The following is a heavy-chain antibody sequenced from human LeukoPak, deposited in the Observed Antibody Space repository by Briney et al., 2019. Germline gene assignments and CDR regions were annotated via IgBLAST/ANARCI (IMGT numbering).Heavy chain of an antibody. CDR1: GFTFADYG. D-gene: IGHD3-3*01. V-gene: IGHV3-49*03. Sequence: GGSLRLSCIGSGFTFADYGLSWFRQAPGKGLEWVGFIRGKALGWTTEYAASVKGRFSMSRDDSKNIAYLQMDNLKTEDTAVYYCSTDFWRLGFDYWGQGTLVTGSS. J-gene: IGHJ4*02. CDR2: IRGKALGWTT. CDR3: STDFWRLGFDY.